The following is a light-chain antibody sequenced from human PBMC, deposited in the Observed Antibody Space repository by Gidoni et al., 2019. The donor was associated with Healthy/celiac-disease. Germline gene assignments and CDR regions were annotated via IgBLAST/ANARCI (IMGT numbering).Light chain of an antibody. CDR1: QDISNY. J-gene: IGKJ1*01. V-gene: IGKV1-33*01. CDR3: QQYDNLIWT. CDR2: DAS. Sequence: DIQMTQSPSSLSASVGDRVTITCQASQDISNYLNWDQQKPGKAPKLLIYDASNLETGVPSRFSGSGSGTDFTFTISSLQPEDIATYYCQQYDNLIWTFGQGTKVGIK.